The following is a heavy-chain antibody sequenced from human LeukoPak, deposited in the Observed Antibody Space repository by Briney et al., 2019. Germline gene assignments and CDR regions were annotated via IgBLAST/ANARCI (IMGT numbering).Heavy chain of an antibody. J-gene: IGHJ6*03. CDR1: GGSIRSNSYH. CDR2: IYFSGNT. Sequence: SETLSLTCTVSGGSIRSNSYHWGWIRQPPGKGLEWIGSIYFSGNTYYNPSLKSRVTISVDTSKNQFSLKLSSVTAADTAVYYCATGSSRYYYYMDVWGKGTTVTVSS. CDR3: ATGSSRYYYYMDV. D-gene: IGHD3-10*01. V-gene: IGHV4-39*01.